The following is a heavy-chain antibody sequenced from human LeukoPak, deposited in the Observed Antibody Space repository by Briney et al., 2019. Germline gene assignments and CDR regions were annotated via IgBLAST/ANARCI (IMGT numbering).Heavy chain of an antibody. J-gene: IGHJ4*02. Sequence: WETLSLTCAVTGNSITSNYYWGWIRQPPGKGLEWIGSIYHSGSTYYNPSLKSRVTISVDSSKDRFSLKLNSVTAADTALYYCAGQHDGNGYYFYWGQGTLVTVSS. V-gene: IGHV4-38-2*01. CDR1: GNSITSNYY. CDR2: IYHSGST. CDR3: AGQHDGNGYYFY. D-gene: IGHD3-22*01.